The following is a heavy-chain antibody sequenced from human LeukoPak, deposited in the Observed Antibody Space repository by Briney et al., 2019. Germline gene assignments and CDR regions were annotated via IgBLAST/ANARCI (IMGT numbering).Heavy chain of an antibody. J-gene: IGHJ4*02. CDR1: GFTFSNYA. CDR3: ARGPNSNWSGLDF. V-gene: IGHV3-30-3*01. D-gene: IGHD6-6*01. Sequence: GGSLRLSCAASGFTFSNYAMSWVRQAPGKGLEWVAVISYDGSNKYYADSVKGRFTISRDNSKNTLYLQVNNLRAEDTAVYYCARGPNSNWSGLDFWGQGTLLTVSS. CDR2: ISYDGSNK.